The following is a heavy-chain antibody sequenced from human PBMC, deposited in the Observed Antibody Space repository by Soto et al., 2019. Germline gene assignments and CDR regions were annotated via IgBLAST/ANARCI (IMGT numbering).Heavy chain of an antibody. V-gene: IGHV4-59*01. Sequence: SETLSRTCAVSGGSISSYYWNWIRRPPGKGLEWIGYFHYSGSTNNNPSLKSRVTISVDTSKDQFSLKLSSVTAADTAVYYCARGRKGYTYGLFDYWGQGTVVTVSS. D-gene: IGHD5-18*01. CDR1: GGSISSYY. CDR2: FHYSGST. CDR3: ARGRKGYTYGLFDY. J-gene: IGHJ4*02.